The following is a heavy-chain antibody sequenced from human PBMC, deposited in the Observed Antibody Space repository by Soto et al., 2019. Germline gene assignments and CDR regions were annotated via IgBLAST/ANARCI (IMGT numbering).Heavy chain of an antibody. D-gene: IGHD3-22*01. J-gene: IGHJ4*02. CDR3: ARDAIDYYESSGYSPPFDY. CDR1: GFTFSDYY. V-gene: IGHV3-11*01. Sequence: GGSLRLSCAASGFTFSDYYMSWIRQAPGKGLEWVSYISSSGSTIYYADSVKGRFTISRDNAKNSLYLQMNSLRAEDTAVYYCARDAIDYYESSGYSPPFDYWGQGTLVTVSS. CDR2: ISSSGSTI.